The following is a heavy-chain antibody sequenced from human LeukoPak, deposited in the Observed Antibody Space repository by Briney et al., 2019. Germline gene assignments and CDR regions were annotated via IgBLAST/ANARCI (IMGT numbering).Heavy chain of an antibody. D-gene: IGHD1-26*01. J-gene: IGHJ6*03. CDR1: GFTFSSYS. CDR2: ISSNSYYR. CDR3: ARNEWELLLYYYYMDV. Sequence: GGSLRLSCAASGFTFSSYSMNWVRQAPGKGLEWVSSISSNSYYRYHADSVKGRFTISRDNAKNSLYLQMNSLRAEDTAVYYCARNEWELLLYYYYMDVWGKGTTVTVSS. V-gene: IGHV3-21*01.